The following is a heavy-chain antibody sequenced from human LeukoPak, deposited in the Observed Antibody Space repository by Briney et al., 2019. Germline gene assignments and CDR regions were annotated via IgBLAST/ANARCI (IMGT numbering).Heavy chain of an antibody. CDR2: IFSRSESI. V-gene: IGHV3-21*01. J-gene: IGHJ4*02. Sequence: PGGSLRLSCAASGFTFGAYTINWVRQAPGKGLEWVSCIFSRSESILYADSVKGRFTISRDNAKNSLYLQMNSLRAEDTAVYYCARSSGCDYWGQGTLVTVSS. CDR3: ARSSGCDY. D-gene: IGHD6-19*01. CDR1: GFTFGAYT.